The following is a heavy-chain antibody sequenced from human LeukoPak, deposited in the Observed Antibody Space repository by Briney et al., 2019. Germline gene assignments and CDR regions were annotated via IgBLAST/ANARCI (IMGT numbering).Heavy chain of an antibody. J-gene: IGHJ3*02. Sequence: PSETLSLTCTVSGCSISSGGYYWSWIRQHPGKGLEWIGYIYYSGSTYYNPSLKSRVTISVDTSKNPFSLKLSSVTAADTAVYYCARGVYSSGWYGTGAFDIWGQGTMVTVSS. D-gene: IGHD6-19*01. V-gene: IGHV4-31*03. CDR1: GCSISSGGYY. CDR2: IYYSGST. CDR3: ARGVYSSGWYGTGAFDI.